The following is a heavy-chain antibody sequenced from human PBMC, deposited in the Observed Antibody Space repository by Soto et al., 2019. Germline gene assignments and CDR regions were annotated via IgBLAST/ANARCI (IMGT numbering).Heavy chain of an antibody. CDR2: ISGSGTYT. D-gene: IGHD2-21*02. CDR3: VRGGSYCGGDCFDY. CDR1: GFTFSDYY. J-gene: IGHJ4*02. V-gene: IGHV3-11*06. Sequence: QVQLVESGGGLVKPGGSLRLSCAASGFTFSDYYMSWIRQAPGKGLELVSYISGSGTYTNYGDSVKGRFTISRDNAKNSLYLKMNSLRAEDTAVYDCVRGGSYCGGDCFDYWGQGTLVTGSS.